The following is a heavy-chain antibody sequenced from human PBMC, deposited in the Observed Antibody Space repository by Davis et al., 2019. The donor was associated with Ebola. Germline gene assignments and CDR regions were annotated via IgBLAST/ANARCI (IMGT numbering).Heavy chain of an antibody. J-gene: IGHJ4*02. CDR2: ISSSGSTI. D-gene: IGHD1-26*01. CDR3: AKDDYHSGSPFDY. V-gene: IGHV3-11*04. Sequence: PGGSLRLSCAASGFTFSAYYMSWIRQAPGKGLEWVSYISSSGSTIYYADSVKGRFTISRDNAKNSLYLQMNSLRAEDTAVYYCAKDDYHSGSPFDYWGQGTLVTVSS. CDR1: GFTFSAYY.